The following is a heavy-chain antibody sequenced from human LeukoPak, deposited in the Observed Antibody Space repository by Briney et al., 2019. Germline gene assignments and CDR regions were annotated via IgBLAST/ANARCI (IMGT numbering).Heavy chain of an antibody. J-gene: IGHJ3*02. CDR3: ARTYSGSYEGAFDI. CDR2: LDTSGRI. Sequence: PSETLSLTCTVSGASMTSSFWSWLRQPAGKGLEWIGRLDTSGRINYNPSLKSRVTMSVDTSKNQFSLKLNSVTAADTAVYYCARTYSGSYEGAFDIWGQGTVVTVSS. V-gene: IGHV4-4*07. D-gene: IGHD1-26*01. CDR1: GASMTSSF.